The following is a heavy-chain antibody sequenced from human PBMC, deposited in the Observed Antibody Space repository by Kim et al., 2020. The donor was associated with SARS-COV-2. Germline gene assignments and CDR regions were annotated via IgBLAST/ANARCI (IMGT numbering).Heavy chain of an antibody. CDR1: GYTFTSYA. J-gene: IGHJ4*02. Sequence: ASVKVSCKASGYTFTSYAMHWVRQAPGQRLEWMGWINAGNGNTKYSQKFQGRVTITRDTSASTAYMELSSLRSEDTAVYYCARDHRRQQLGNVGGVWGQGTLVTVSS. CDR2: INAGNGNT. D-gene: IGHD6-13*01. V-gene: IGHV1-3*01. CDR3: ARDHRRQQLGNVGGV.